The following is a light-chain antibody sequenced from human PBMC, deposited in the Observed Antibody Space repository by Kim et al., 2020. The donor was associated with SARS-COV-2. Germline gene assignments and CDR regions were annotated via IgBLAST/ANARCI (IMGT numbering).Light chain of an antibody. V-gene: IGLV2-14*01. CDR1: SSDVGGYNY. J-gene: IGLJ3*02. CDR3: SSYTSSSTWV. CDR2: DVS. Sequence: QSALTQPASVSGSPGQSITISCTGTSSDVGGYNYVSWYQQHPGKAPKLMVYDVSQRPSGVSNRFSGSKSDNTASLTISGLQAEDEADYYCSSYTSSSTWVFGGGTQLTVL.